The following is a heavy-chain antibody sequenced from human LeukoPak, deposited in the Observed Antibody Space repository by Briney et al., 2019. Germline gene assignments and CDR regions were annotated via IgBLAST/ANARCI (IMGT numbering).Heavy chain of an antibody. CDR3: GREVRAFDY. J-gene: IGHJ4*02. Sequence: ASVKVACKTSGYTFSTYAISWVRQAPGQGLEWMGWINTNTGNPTYAQGFFTGRYVFSLDTSVSTAYLQINGLKADDTAVYYCGREVRAFDYWGQGTLVTVSS. V-gene: IGHV7-4-1*02. D-gene: IGHD4-11*01. CDR2: INTNTGNP. CDR1: GYTFSTYA.